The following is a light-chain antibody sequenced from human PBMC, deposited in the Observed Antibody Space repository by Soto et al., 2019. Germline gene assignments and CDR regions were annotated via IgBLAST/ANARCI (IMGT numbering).Light chain of an antibody. CDR1: QSVSSN. J-gene: IGKJ1*01. Sequence: EIVMTQSPATLSVSPGERATLSCRASQSVSSNLAWYQQKPGQAPRLLIYGASTRATGIPARFSGSRSGTEFTLTISSLQSEDFAVYYCQHYNNWPRTFGQGPKVEIK. CDR3: QHYNNWPRT. V-gene: IGKV3-15*01. CDR2: GAS.